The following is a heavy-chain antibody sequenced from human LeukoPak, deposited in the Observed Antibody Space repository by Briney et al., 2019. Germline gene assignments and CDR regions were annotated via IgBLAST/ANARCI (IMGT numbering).Heavy chain of an antibody. D-gene: IGHD3-10*01. J-gene: IGHJ4*02. CDR2: IYTSGST. CDR1: GGSISSYY. V-gene: IGHV4-4*07. CDR3: ARVNYYGSGSYYDVFDY. Sequence: SETLSLTCTVSGGSISSYYWSWIRQPAGTGLEWIGRIYTSGSTNYNPSLKSRVTMSVDTSKNQFSLKLSSVTAADTAVYYCARVNYYGSGSYYDVFDYWGQGTLVTVSS.